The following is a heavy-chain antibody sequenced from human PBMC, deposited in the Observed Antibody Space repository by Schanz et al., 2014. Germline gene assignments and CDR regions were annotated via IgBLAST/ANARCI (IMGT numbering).Heavy chain of an antibody. D-gene: IGHD2-2*01. J-gene: IGHJ4*02. CDR3: ARRASCSRIGCPFDY. Sequence: EVQLLESGGGLVRPGGSLRLSCAASGFTFSNYAMSWVRQAPGKGLEWVSSISSSGSYIHYADSVKGRFTISRDNAKNTLYLQMNSLKTEDTAMYYCARRASCSRIGCPFDYWGQGTLVTVSS. CDR1: GFTFSNYA. CDR2: ISSSGSYI. V-gene: IGHV3-21*04.